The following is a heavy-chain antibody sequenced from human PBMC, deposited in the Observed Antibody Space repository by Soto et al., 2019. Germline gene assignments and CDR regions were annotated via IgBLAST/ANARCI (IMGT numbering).Heavy chain of an antibody. V-gene: IGHV3-74*03. Sequence: PGGSLRLSCAASGFTFGDYWMHWVRQPPGKGPEWVSRMTGDGRTTQYADSVKGRFTASRDNAKSTLYLQMNSLRAEDTAVYYCATAEVDYWGPGTLVTDSS. CDR2: MTGDGRTT. CDR1: GFTFGDYW. J-gene: IGHJ4*02. CDR3: ATAEVDY.